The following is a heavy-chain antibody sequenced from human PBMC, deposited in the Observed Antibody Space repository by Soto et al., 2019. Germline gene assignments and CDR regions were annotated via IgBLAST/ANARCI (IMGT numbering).Heavy chain of an antibody. CDR2: IYPGDSDT. V-gene: IGHV5-51*01. J-gene: IGHJ6*02. CDR3: ARHGLGYCSGGSCYSGYYYGMDV. D-gene: IGHD2-15*01. Sequence: XESLKISFKGSGYSFTSYWIGWVRQMPGKGLEWMGIIYPGDSDTRYSPSFQGQVTISADKSISTAYLQWSSLKASDTAMYYCARHGLGYCSGGSCYSGYYYGMDVWGQGTTVTVSS. CDR1: GYSFTSYW.